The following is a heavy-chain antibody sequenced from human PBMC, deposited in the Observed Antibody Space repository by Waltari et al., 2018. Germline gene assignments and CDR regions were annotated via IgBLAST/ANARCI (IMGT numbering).Heavy chain of an antibody. D-gene: IGHD3-22*01. V-gene: IGHV4-59*01. CDR3: ARDRPYYYDSSGYYYADAFDI. Sequence: QVQLQESGPGLVKPSETLSLTCPVSGGSISSYYWSWIRQPPGKGLGWIGYIYYSGSTNHNPSLKSRVTISVDTSKNQFSLKLSSVTAADTAVYYCARDRPYYYDSSGYYYADAFDIWGQGTMVTVSS. CDR1: GGSISSYY. CDR2: IYYSGST. J-gene: IGHJ3*02.